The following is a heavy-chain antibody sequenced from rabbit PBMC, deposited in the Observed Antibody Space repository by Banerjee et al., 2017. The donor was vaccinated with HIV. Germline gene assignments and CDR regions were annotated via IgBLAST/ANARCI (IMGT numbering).Heavy chain of an antibody. D-gene: IGHD4-2*01. J-gene: IGHJ2*01. V-gene: IGHV1S43*01. CDR2: NGDK. CDR3: ARNAGHGVGGYAFDP. Sequence: NGDKWYASWVNGRFTISRSTSLNTVDLKMTSLTVADTATYFCARNAGHGVGGYAFDPWGPGTLVTVS.